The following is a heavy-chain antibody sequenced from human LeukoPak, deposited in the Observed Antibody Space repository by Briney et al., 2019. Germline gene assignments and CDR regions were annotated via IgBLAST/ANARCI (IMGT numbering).Heavy chain of an antibody. CDR2: ISSSSSYI. CDR3: ARLGLEVGGPNWFDP. Sequence: GGSLRLSCAASGFTFSSYSMNWVRQAPGKGLEWVSSISSSSSYIYYADSVKGRFTISRDNAKNSLYLQMNSLRVEDTAVYYCARLGLEVGGPNWFDPWGQGTLVTVSS. J-gene: IGHJ5*02. V-gene: IGHV3-21*01. CDR1: GFTFSSYS. D-gene: IGHD1-1*01.